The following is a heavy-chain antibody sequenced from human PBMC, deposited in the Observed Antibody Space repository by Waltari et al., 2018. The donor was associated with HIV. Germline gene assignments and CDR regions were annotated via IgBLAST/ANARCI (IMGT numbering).Heavy chain of an antibody. Sequence: EVQLVESGGGLVQPGRSLRLSCAASGFTFDDYAMHWVRQAPGNGQECVSSISDNGVATAYADSVKGRFTISRDNAKNSLYMQMNSLRDEDTALYYCAKGYDRNHRDVFDIWGQGTMVTVSS. J-gene: IGHJ3*02. D-gene: IGHD1-20*01. CDR2: ISDNGVAT. CDR3: AKGYDRNHRDVFDI. CDR1: GFTFDDYA. V-gene: IGHV3-9*01.